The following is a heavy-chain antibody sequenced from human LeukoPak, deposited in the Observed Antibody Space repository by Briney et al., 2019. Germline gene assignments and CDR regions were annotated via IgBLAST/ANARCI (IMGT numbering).Heavy chain of an antibody. CDR3: AKNRGNYYYFDY. CDR1: GFTFSSYA. Sequence: GGSLRLSCAASGFTFSSYAMSWVRQAPAKGPEWLSSISSSGTYTYYADSVKGRFTISRDNSKNTLYLQMNSLRAEDTAVYYCAKNRGNYYYFDYWGQGTLVTVSS. CDR2: ISSSGTYT. V-gene: IGHV3-23*01. J-gene: IGHJ4*02. D-gene: IGHD4-11*01.